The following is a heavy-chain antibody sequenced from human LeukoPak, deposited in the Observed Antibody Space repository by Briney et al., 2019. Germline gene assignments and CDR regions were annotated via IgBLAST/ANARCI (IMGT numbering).Heavy chain of an antibody. CDR3: ATAGLTVGNYELFDS. Sequence: GGSLRLSCAASGFTFNNYNMNWVRRAPGKGLEWVSYISTSSSPIYYADSVKGRFTISRDNAKNSLYLQMKSLRVEDTAVYYCATAGLTVGNYELFDSWGQGTLVTVSS. J-gene: IGHJ4*02. CDR1: GFTFNNYN. V-gene: IGHV3-48*04. D-gene: IGHD4-11*01. CDR2: ISTSSSPI.